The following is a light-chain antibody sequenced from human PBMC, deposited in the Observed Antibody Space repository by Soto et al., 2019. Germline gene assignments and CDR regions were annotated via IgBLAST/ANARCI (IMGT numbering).Light chain of an antibody. CDR3: SSYTSTNFVI. V-gene: IGLV2-14*01. J-gene: IGLJ2*01. Sequence: QSALTQPASVSGSPGQSITISCTGSSSDIGDYKYVSWYKQHPGKAPKLMIYDVSNRPSGVSNRFSGSKSGNTASLTISGLQDEDDADYYCSSYTSTNFVIFGGGTKLTVL. CDR2: DVS. CDR1: SSDIGDYKY.